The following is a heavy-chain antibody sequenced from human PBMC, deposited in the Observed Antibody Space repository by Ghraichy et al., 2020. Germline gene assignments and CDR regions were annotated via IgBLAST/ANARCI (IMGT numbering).Heavy chain of an antibody. CDR3: ARDKGTTFDS. Sequence: SETLSLTCTVSGGPISESYWSWIRQPPGKGLEWIGYIYHSGSTNYNPSLKSRVTISLDKSKNQFSLKVRSVTAADTAVYFCARDKGTTFDSWGQGTLVSVSS. J-gene: IGHJ4*02. D-gene: IGHD4-11*01. CDR2: IYHSGST. V-gene: IGHV4-59*01. CDR1: GGPISESY.